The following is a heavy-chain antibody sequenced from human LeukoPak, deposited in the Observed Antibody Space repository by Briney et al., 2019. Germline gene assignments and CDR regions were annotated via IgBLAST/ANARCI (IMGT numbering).Heavy chain of an antibody. J-gene: IGHJ4*02. V-gene: IGHV3-30*03. Sequence: GRSLRLSCAASGFTFSSYGMHWVRQAPGKGLEWVAAISYDGSNKYYADSVKGRFTISRDNSKNTLYLQMNSLRAEDTAVYYCARARIQLWFSPPGYWGQGTLVTVSS. D-gene: IGHD5-18*01. CDR1: GFTFSSYG. CDR3: ARARIQLWFSPPGY. CDR2: ISYDGSNK.